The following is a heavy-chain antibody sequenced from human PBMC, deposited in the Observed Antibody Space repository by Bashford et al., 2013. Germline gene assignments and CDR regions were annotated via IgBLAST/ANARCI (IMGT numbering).Heavy chain of an antibody. CDR1: GGSISRDY. J-gene: IGHJ3*02. V-gene: IGHV4-34*01. Sequence: SETLSLTCSVSGGSISRDYWNWIRQPAGKGLEWIGEISHRGSTNYNPSLKSRVTISVDTSKNQFSLKLSSVIAADTAVYYCAREWARARAAFDIVGPRDNGHRLL. D-gene: IGHD1-26*01. CDR3: AREWARARAAFDI. CDR2: ISHRGST.